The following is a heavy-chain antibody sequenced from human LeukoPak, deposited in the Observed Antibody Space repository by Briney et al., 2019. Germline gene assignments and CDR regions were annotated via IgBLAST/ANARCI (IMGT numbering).Heavy chain of an antibody. V-gene: IGHV4-59*08. Sequence: SETLSLTCAVSDGSFSTYYWSWIRQPPGKGLEWIGYIHYSGSTNYNPSLKSRVTLSVDTSKKQFPLKLSSVTATDTAVYYCARHEYSAYDPFDYWGQGTLVTVSS. CDR1: DGSFSTYY. CDR2: IHYSGST. CDR3: ARHEYSAYDPFDY. D-gene: IGHD5-12*01. J-gene: IGHJ4*02.